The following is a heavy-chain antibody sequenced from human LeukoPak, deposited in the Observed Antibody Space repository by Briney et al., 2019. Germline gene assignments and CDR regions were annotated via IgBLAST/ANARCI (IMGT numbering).Heavy chain of an antibody. D-gene: IGHD1-1*01. V-gene: IGHV4-34*01. CDR1: GGSFSGYY. CDR2: INHSGST. CDR3: ARLDRVGYMDV. Sequence: SETLSLTCAVYGGSFSGYYWSWIRQPPGKGLEWIGEINHSGSTNYNPSLKSRVTISVDTSKNQFPLKLSSVTAAETAVYYCARLDRVGYMDVWGKGTTVTISS. J-gene: IGHJ6*03.